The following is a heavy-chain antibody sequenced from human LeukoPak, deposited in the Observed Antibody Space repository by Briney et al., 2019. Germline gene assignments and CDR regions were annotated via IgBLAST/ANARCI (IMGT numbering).Heavy chain of an antibody. D-gene: IGHD6-19*01. CDR1: GFTFDDYA. Sequence: GGSLRLSCAASGFTFDDYAMHWVRQAPGKGLEWVSGISWNSGSIGYADSVKGRFTISRDNAKNSLYLQMNSLRAEDTALYYCAKDGGLYSSGWYADYWGQGTLVTVSS. J-gene: IGHJ4*02. CDR3: AKDGGLYSSGWYADY. CDR2: ISWNSGSI. V-gene: IGHV3-9*01.